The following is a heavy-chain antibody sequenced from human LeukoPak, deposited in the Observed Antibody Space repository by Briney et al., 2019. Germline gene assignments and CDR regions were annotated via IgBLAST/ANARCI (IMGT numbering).Heavy chain of an antibody. CDR1: GYSFTDYG. Sequence: ASVTVSCTASGYSFTDYGISWVRQAPGQGLEWMGWISAYNGNTKYAQILQGRVTMTTDTSTSTAYMDLRSLRSDDTAVYYCARDFRGAPDPWGQGTLVTVSS. CDR3: ARDFRGAPDP. V-gene: IGHV1-18*01. CDR2: ISAYNGNT. J-gene: IGHJ5*02. D-gene: IGHD3-10*01.